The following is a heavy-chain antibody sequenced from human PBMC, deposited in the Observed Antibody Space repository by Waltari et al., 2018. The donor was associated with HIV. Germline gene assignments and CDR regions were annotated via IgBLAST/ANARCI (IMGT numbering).Heavy chain of an antibody. Sequence: QVQLVQSGAEVKKPGSSVKVSCRASGGSFRSDAITWVRRAPGQGLVWMGGIIPVFGTANDTQKFQGRVTSTADESTSTAYMDLRSLTSEDTAVYYCARILGSSWYNWIDPWGQGTLVTVSS. CDR1: GGSFRSDA. CDR3: ARILGSSWYNWIDP. J-gene: IGHJ5*02. V-gene: IGHV1-69*12. CDR2: IIPVFGTA. D-gene: IGHD6-13*01.